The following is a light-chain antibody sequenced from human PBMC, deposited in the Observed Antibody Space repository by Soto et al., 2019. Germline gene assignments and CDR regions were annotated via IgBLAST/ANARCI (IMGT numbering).Light chain of an antibody. CDR1: SSDVGGYNY. J-gene: IGLJ2*01. CDR3: SSYTSSSTLV. V-gene: IGLV2-14*01. CDR2: EVS. Sequence: ALTQPASVSGSPGQSITISCTGTSSDVGGYNYVSWYQQHPGKAPKLMIYEVSNRPSGVSNRFSGSKSGNTASLTISGLQAQDEADYYCSSYTSSSTLVFGGGTKLTVL.